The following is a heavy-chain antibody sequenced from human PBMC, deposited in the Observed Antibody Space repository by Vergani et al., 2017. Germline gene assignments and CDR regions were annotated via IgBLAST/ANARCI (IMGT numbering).Heavy chain of an antibody. D-gene: IGHD3-3*01. CDR3: AREKIEFWRSVRYNWFDP. Sequence: QVQLQESGPGLVKPSQTLSLTCTVSGGSISSGSYYWSWIRQPAGKGLEWIGRMYTSGSTNYNPSLKSRVIMSVDTSKNQFSLKLTSVTAADTAVYYCAREKIEFWRSVRYNWFDPWGQGTLVTVSS. J-gene: IGHJ5*02. CDR2: MYTSGST. V-gene: IGHV4-61*02. CDR1: GGSISSGSYY.